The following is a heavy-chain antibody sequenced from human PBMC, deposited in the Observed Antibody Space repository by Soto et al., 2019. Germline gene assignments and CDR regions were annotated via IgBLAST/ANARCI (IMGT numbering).Heavy chain of an antibody. D-gene: IGHD3-22*01. CDR2: ISWNSGSI. Sequence: EVQLVESGGGLVQPGRSLRLSCAASGFTFDDYAMHWVRQAPGKGLEWVSGISWNSGSIGYADSVKGRFTISRDNDKNSQYLQMNRLSAEDPALSYCARDLRQYYDSSGWPFDYWGQGTLVTVSS. CDR3: ARDLRQYYDSSGWPFDY. V-gene: IGHV3-9*01. J-gene: IGHJ4*02. CDR1: GFTFDDYA.